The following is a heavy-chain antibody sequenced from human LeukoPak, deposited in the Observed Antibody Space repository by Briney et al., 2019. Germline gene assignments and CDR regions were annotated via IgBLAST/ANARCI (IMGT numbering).Heavy chain of an antibody. CDR3: AKEFQLYCSSTSCLFDY. V-gene: IGHV3-30-3*01. J-gene: IGHJ4*02. CDR2: ISYDGSNK. CDR1: GFTFSSYA. Sequence: GGSLRLSCAASGFTFSSYAMHWVRQAPGKGLEWVAVISYDGSNKYYADSVKGRFTISRDNSKNTLYLQMNSLRAEDTAVYYCAKEFQLYCSSTSCLFDYWGQGTLVTVSS. D-gene: IGHD2-2*01.